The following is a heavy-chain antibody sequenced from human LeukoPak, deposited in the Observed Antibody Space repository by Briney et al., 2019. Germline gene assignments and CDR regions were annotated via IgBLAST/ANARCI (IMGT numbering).Heavy chain of an antibody. CDR2: IYSSGST. J-gene: IGHJ4*02. CDR3: ARGGKATVVTM. D-gene: IGHD4-23*01. V-gene: IGHV4-59*10. Sequence: SETLSLTCAVYGGSFSGYYWGWIRQPPGKGLEWIGRIYSSGSTNYNPSLKSRVSMSVDTSKNQFSLKLTSVTAADTAVYYCARGGKATVVTMWGQGILVTVSS. CDR1: GGSFSGYY.